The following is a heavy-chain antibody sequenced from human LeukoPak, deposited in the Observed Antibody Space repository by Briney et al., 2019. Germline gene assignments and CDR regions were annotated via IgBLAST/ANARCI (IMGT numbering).Heavy chain of an antibody. Sequence: SETLSVTCAVYGVSFSGYYWSWIRQPPGKGLEWIGEINHSGITNYNPSLKSRVTISVDTSKNQFSLKLSSVTAADTAVYYCARLKITMVRGVIRNWFDPWGQGTLVTVSS. J-gene: IGHJ5*02. CDR2: INHSGIT. CDR1: GVSFSGYY. D-gene: IGHD3-10*01. CDR3: ARLKITMVRGVIRNWFDP. V-gene: IGHV4-34*01.